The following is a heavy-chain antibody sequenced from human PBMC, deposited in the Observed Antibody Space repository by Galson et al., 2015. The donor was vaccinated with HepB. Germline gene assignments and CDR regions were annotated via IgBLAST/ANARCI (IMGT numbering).Heavy chain of an antibody. Sequence: SVKVSCKASGGTFSSYAISWVRQATGQGLEWMGGIIPIFGTANYAQKFQGRVTITADKSTSTAYMELSSLRSEDTAVYYCARDGRPKTTVVIFGSLTDYYYYYGMDVWGQGTTVTVSS. CDR1: GGTFSSYA. CDR3: ARDGRPKTTVVIFGSLTDYYYYYGMDV. D-gene: IGHD4-23*01. V-gene: IGHV1-69*06. CDR2: IIPIFGTA. J-gene: IGHJ6*02.